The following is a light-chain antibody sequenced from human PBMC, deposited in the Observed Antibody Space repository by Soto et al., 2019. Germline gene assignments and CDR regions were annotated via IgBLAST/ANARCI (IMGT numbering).Light chain of an antibody. V-gene: IGKV1-33*01. CDR2: DAF. CDR3: QQYENLPT. Sequence: DIQMTQSPSTLSGSVGDRVTITCRASQTISSWLAWYQQKPGRAPKLLIYDAFNLEAGVPSRFRGSGSGTDFTFTISRLQPEDIATYYCQQYENLPTFGQGTRLENK. CDR1: QTISSW. J-gene: IGKJ5*01.